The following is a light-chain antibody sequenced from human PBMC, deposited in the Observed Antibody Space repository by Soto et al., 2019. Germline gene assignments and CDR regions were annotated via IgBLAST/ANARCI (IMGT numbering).Light chain of an antibody. CDR3: QQVNVYPST. J-gene: IGKJ4*01. Sequence: EIVLTQSPGTLSLSPGERVTLSCRASQSVSSNYFAWYQQKPGQAPRLLIYGASSRATGIPDRFSGSGSGTDFTLTISRLEPEDFATYYCQQVNVYPSTFGGGTKVEIK. V-gene: IGKV3-20*01. CDR2: GAS. CDR1: QSVSSNY.